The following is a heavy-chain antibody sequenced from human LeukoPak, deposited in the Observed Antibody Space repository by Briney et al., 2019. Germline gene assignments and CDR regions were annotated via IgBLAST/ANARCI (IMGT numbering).Heavy chain of an antibody. D-gene: IGHD3-10*01. CDR1: GFTFDDYG. Sequence: PGGSLRLSCAASGFTFDDYGMSWVLQAPGKGLESVSGINWNGGSTGYADSVKGRFTISRDNAKNSLYLQMNSLRVEDTAVYYCARDVGSFDSGTAHFDYWGQGSLVTVPS. V-gene: IGHV3-20*04. CDR2: INWNGGST. CDR3: ARDVGSFDSGTAHFDY. J-gene: IGHJ4*02.